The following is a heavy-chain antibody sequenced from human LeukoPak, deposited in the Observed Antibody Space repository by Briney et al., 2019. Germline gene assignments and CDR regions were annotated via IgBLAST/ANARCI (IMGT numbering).Heavy chain of an antibody. CDR2: ITPILGIA. J-gene: IGHJ4*02. V-gene: IGHV1-69*04. CDR1: GGTFSSYA. CDR3: ARDLPWDAGATRLFDY. D-gene: IGHD1-26*01. Sequence: SVKVSCKASGGTFSSYAISWVRQAPGQGLEWMGRITPILGIANYAQKFQGRVTITADKSTSTAYMELSSLRSEDTAVYYCARDLPWDAGATRLFDYWGQGTLVTVSS.